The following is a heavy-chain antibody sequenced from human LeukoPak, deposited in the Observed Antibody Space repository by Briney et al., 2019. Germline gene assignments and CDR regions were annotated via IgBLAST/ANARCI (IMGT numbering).Heavy chain of an antibody. CDR3: ARQRNYDILTGYRRGYGMDV. J-gene: IGHJ6*02. Sequence: PSETLSLTCTVSGDSIRSYHWGWIRQSPGKGLEWIGSIYYSGHTYSNLSLKSRVTISVEMSKNQFSLKVTSVTAADTALYHCARQRNYDILTGYRRGYGMDVWGQGTTVTVSS. D-gene: IGHD3-9*01. CDR1: GDSIRSYH. CDR2: IYYSGHT. V-gene: IGHV4-39*01.